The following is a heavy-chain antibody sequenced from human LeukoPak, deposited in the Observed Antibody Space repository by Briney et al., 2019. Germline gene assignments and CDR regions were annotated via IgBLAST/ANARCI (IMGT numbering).Heavy chain of an antibody. CDR3: ADDSAIFGARAFGY. J-gene: IGHJ4*02. Sequence: SETLSLTCAVYGGSFSGYYWSWIRQPPGKGLEWIGEINHSGSTNYNPSLKSRVTISVDTSKNQFSLKLSSVTAADTAVYYCADDSAIFGARAFGYWGQGTLVTVSS. V-gene: IGHV4-34*01. CDR2: INHSGST. D-gene: IGHD3-3*01. CDR1: GGSFSGYY.